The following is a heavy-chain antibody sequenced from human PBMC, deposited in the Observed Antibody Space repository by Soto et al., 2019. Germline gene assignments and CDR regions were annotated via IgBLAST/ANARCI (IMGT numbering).Heavy chain of an antibody. CDR3: ARSVSSTVTTTLFDY. V-gene: IGHV1-69*13. Sequence: VASVKVSCKASGGTFSSYAISWVRQAPGQGLEWMGGIIPIFGTANYAQKFQGRVTITADESTSTAYMELSSLRSEDTAVYYCARSVSSTVTTTLFDYWGQGTLVTVSS. J-gene: IGHJ4*02. CDR2: IIPIFGTA. D-gene: IGHD4-17*01. CDR1: GGTFSSYA.